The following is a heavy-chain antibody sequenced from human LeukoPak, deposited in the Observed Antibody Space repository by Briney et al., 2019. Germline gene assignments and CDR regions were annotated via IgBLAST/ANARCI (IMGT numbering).Heavy chain of an antibody. V-gene: IGHV4-38-2*02. CDR3: ARGSYDDYGGHFDY. CDR1: GYSISSGYY. CDR2: IHHSGST. Sequence: SETLSLTCTVSGYSISSGYYWGWIRQPPGKGLEWIGSIHHSGSTYYNPSLKSRVTISVDTSKNQFSLKLSSVTAADTAVYYCARGSYDDYGGHFDYWGQGTLVTVSS. D-gene: IGHD4-23*01. J-gene: IGHJ4*02.